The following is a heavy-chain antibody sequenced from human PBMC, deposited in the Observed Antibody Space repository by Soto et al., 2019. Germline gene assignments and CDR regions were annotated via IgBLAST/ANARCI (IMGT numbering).Heavy chain of an antibody. D-gene: IGHD3-10*01. V-gene: IGHV3-30*03. Sequence: QVQLVEFGGGVVQPGRSLRLSCEASGFSFSTFGMDWVRQAPGQGLEWMAGISKDGTKKYHADSVKGRFTISRDNSKNTLYLQMNSLRPEDMAVYYCASGLGVFPLLTYWGQGTLVTVSS. J-gene: IGHJ4*02. CDR3: ASGLGVFPLLTY. CDR1: GFSFSTFG. CDR2: ISKDGTKK.